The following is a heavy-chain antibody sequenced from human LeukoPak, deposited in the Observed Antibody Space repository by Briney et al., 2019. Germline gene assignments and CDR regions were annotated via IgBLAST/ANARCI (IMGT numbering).Heavy chain of an antibody. V-gene: IGHV3-23*01. D-gene: IGHD1-26*01. CDR3: ARDPRQGSYYFDF. CDR2: ISGSGGST. Sequence: PGGSLRLSCAASGFIFSNYAMIWVCQAPGKGLEWVSAISGSGGSTYYADSVKGRFTISRDNSKNTLYLQMNSLRADDTAVYYCARDPRQGSYYFDFWGQGTLVTVSS. J-gene: IGHJ4*02. CDR1: GFIFSNYA.